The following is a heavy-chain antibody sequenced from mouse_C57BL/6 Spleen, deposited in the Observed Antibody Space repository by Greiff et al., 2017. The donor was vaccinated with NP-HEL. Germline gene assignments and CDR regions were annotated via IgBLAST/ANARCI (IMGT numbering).Heavy chain of an antibody. CDR3: SRCYSNYYAMDY. CDR1: GYTFTSYW. Sequence: VQLQQPGAELVRPGTSVKLSCKASGYTFTSYWMHWVKQRPGQGLEWIGVIDPSDSYTNYNQKFKGKATLTVDPSSSTAYMQLIILTSEDSAVDYCSRCYSNYYAMDYWGQGTSVTVSS. J-gene: IGHJ4*01. V-gene: IGHV1-59*01. CDR2: IDPSDSYT. D-gene: IGHD2-5*01.